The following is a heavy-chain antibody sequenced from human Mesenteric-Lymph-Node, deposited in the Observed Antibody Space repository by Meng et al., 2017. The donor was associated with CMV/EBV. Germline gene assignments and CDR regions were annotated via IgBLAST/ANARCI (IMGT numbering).Heavy chain of an antibody. CDR2: SRNKVNSYTT. J-gene: IGHJ4*02. Sequence: GGSLRLSCAVSGFTFSDHYMDWVRQAPGKGLEWVGRSRNKVNSYTTEYAASVKGRFTISRDDSKNSLYLQMNSLKTEDTAVYYCARDHCSGGSCYSGYDYWGQGTLVTVSS. CDR1: GFTFSDHY. V-gene: IGHV3-72*01. D-gene: IGHD2-15*01. CDR3: ARDHCSGGSCYSGYDY.